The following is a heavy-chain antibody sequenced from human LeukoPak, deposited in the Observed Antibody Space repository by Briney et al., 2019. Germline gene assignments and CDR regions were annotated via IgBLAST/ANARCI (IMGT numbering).Heavy chain of an antibody. J-gene: IGHJ4*02. CDR2: VFYSGPT. V-gene: IGHV4-59*01. CDR3: AGRSARYFDS. D-gene: IGHD1-26*01. CDR1: GDSIDSYY. Sequence: PSETLSLTCTVSGDSIDSYYWSWIRQPPGEGLKWIGYVFYSGPTNYYASLKSRVAISVDRSKNQFSLKLTSVSAADTAVYYCAGRSARYFDSWGQGTPVTVSS.